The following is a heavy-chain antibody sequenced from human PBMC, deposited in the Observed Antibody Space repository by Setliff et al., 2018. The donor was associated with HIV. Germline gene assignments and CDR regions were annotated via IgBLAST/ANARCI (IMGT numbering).Heavy chain of an antibody. J-gene: IGHJ3*01. D-gene: IGHD3-22*01. V-gene: IGHV4-4*09. CDR2: IFATGDT. Sequence: SETLSLTCTVSGASINSYYWNWIRQPPGKGLEWIGFIFATGDTKYNPSLQSRVSMSLDTSKNLFSLKLRSVTAADTAVYYCVKHFWTDYYDWRDTGAFDLWGQGTMVTVSS. CDR3: VKHFWTDYYDWRDTGAFDL. CDR1: GASINSYY.